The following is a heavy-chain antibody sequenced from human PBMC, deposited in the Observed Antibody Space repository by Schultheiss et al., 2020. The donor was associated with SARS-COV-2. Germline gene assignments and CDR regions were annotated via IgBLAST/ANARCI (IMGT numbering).Heavy chain of an antibody. J-gene: IGHJ6*01. Sequence: SQTLSLTCTVSGGSIRSRTYYWGWXRQPPGKGLEWIGEIFNXGSTNYNPSLKSRVTISVDKSKNQFSLKLSSVTAADTAVYYCANPHFSGSNCYGIYYHG. CDR2: IFNXGST. D-gene: IGHD2-2*01. V-gene: IGHV4-39*07. CDR1: GGSIRSRTYY. CDR3: ANPHFSGSNCYGIYYHG.